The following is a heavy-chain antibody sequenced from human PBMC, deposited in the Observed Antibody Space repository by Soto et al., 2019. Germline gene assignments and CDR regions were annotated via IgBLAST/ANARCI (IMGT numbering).Heavy chain of an antibody. CDR3: ARGILYYFDY. Sequence: PSETLSLTCAVYGGAFSVYYWSWIRQPPGKGLEWIGEINHSGSTNYNPSLKSRVTISVDTSKNQFSLKLSSVTAADTAVYYCARGILYYFDYWGQGTLVTVSS. J-gene: IGHJ4*02. V-gene: IGHV4-34*01. CDR2: INHSGST. CDR1: GGAFSVYY.